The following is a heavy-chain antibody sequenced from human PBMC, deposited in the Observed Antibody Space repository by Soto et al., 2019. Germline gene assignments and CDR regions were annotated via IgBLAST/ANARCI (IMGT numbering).Heavy chain of an antibody. J-gene: IGHJ6*02. CDR2: TFVTGAT. V-gene: IGHV4-61*01. D-gene: IGHD3-10*01. CDR1: GEALGSGQSY. CDR3: ARGRSDSAVRSFGRRMDV. Sequence: QVQLQESGPGLVKSSETLSLICFVSGEALGSGQSYWNWIRQAPGKGLELIGQTFVTGATKSSARLKCRLPMSVETSKSQISLTLTSVTAAVSATYFCARGRSDSAVRSFGRRMDVWGQGTTVTVSS.